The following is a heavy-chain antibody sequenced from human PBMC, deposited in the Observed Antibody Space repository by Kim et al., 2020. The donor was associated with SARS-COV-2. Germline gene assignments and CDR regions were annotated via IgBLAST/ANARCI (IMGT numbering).Heavy chain of an antibody. V-gene: IGHV3-33*01. CDR3: ARASQAYCGGDCYSNDAFDI. CDR2: IWYDGSNK. J-gene: IGHJ3*02. CDR1: GFTFSSYG. Sequence: GGSLRLSCAASGFTFSSYGMHWVRQAPGKGLEWVAVIWYDGSNKYYADSVKGRFTISRDNSKNTLYLQMNSLRAEDTAVYYCARASQAYCGGDCYSNDAFDIWGQGTMVTVSS. D-gene: IGHD2-21*02.